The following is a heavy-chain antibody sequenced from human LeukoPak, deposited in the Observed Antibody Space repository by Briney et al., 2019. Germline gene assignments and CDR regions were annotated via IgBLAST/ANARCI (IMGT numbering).Heavy chain of an antibody. V-gene: IGHV4-31*03. Sequence: PSETLSPTCTVSGASFSSGDQYWNWIRQSPGKGLEWIGSIHPSGMLYNNPSLESRVTISIDTSKNQFSLNLNSVTAADTAVYFCSRGLDSRKLGYWGQGTLVTVSS. CDR2: IHPSGML. D-gene: IGHD3-22*01. CDR3: SRGLDSRKLGY. CDR1: GASFSSGDQY. J-gene: IGHJ4*02.